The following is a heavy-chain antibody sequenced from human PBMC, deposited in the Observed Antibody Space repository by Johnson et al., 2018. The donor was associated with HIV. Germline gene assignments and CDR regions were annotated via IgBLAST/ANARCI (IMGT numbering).Heavy chain of an antibody. CDR1: GFTVSSNY. D-gene: IGHD3-10*01. Sequence: EVQLVESGGGLIQPGGSLRLSCAASGFTVSSNYMSWVRQAPGKGLEWVSVIYSGGSTYYADSVKGRFTISRDNSKNTLYLQMNSLRAEDTAVYYCARERPGGHDAFDVWGQGTMVAVSS. CDR2: IYSGGST. CDR3: ARERPGGHDAFDV. J-gene: IGHJ3*01. V-gene: IGHV3-53*01.